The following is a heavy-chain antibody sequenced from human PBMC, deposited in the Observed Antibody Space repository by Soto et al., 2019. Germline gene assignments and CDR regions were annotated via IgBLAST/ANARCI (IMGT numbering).Heavy chain of an antibody. CDR3: VRRHVSATGIDWFDP. D-gene: IGHD6-13*01. CDR1: GYTFTSYG. CDR2: INAANGDT. V-gene: IGHV1-3*01. J-gene: IGHJ5*02. Sequence: QVQLVQSGTEVKKPGASVKVSCKASGYTFTSYGIHWVRQAPGQRLEWMGWINAANGDTKYSPKFQGRGTITRDTSASTAYMELRSLRSEDTAVYYCVRRHVSATGIDWFDPWGQGTLVTVSS.